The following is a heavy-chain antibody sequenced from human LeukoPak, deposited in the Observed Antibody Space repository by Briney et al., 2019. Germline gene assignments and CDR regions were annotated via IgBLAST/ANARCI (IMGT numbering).Heavy chain of an antibody. CDR3: TRDLGVDTTMIFFDY. D-gene: IGHD5-18*01. Sequence: GASVKVSCKASGYTFSSFGISWVRQAPGQGLEWMGWSSAYSGNTNYAQKFQGRVTMTTDTSTSTAYMEVRSLRSDDTAVYYCTRDLGVDTTMIFFDYWGQGSLVTVSS. CDR2: SSAYSGNT. CDR1: GYTFSSFG. J-gene: IGHJ4*02. V-gene: IGHV1-18*01.